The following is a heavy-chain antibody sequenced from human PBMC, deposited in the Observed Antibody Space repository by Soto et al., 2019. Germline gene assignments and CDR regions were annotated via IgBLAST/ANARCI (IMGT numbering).Heavy chain of an antibody. Sequence: QVQLVESGGGVVQPGRSLRLSCAVSGFTFSSYGMHWVRQAPGKGLEWVAVISYDGSNKYYADYVKCRFTISRDNSKNTLYLQMNRLSAEDTAVYYCAKEGNSGSSSSVQGGAFDIWGQGTMVTVSS. V-gene: IGHV3-30*18. J-gene: IGHJ3*02. CDR1: GFTFSSYG. D-gene: IGHD1-26*01. CDR2: ISYDGSNK. CDR3: AKEGNSGSSSSVQGGAFDI.